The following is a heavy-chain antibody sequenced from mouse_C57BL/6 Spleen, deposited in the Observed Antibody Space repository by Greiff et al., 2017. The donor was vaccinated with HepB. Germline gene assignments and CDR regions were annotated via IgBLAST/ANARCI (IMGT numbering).Heavy chain of an antibody. Sequence: ESGPGLVKPSQSLSLTCSVTGYSITSGYYWNWIRQFPGNKLEWMGYISYDGSNNYNPSLKNRISITRDTSKNQFFLKLNSVTTEDTATYYCAREGDYDSYWGQGTTLTVSS. CDR3: AREGDYDSY. D-gene: IGHD2-4*01. J-gene: IGHJ2*01. CDR1: GYSITSGYY. V-gene: IGHV3-6*01. CDR2: ISYDGSN.